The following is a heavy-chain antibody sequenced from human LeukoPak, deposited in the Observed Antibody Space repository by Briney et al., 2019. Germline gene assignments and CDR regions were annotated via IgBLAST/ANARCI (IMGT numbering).Heavy chain of an antibody. CDR2: INPNSGGT. CDR1: GYTFSNYG. V-gene: IGHV1-2*02. D-gene: IGHD6-19*01. J-gene: IGHJ4*02. CDR3: ARGSPDYSSGWFYDY. Sequence: ASVKVSCKASGYTFSNYGITWVRQAPGQGLEWMGWINPNSGGTNYAQKFQGRVTMTRATSISTAYMEPSRLRSDDTAVYYCARGSPDYSSGWFYDYWGQGTLVTVSS.